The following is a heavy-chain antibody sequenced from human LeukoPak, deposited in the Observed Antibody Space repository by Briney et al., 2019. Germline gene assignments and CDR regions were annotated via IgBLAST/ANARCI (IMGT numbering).Heavy chain of an antibody. CDR2: MYYSGSA. CDR3: ARSLKSNSRDAFDI. V-gene: IGHV4-59*01. Sequence: SENLSLTXTVSGGSISIYYWTWIRQPPGKGLEWIGQMYYSGSAKYNPSLKSRATTSVDTSKNQFSLKLSPVTAADTAVYYCARSLKSNSRDAFDIWGQGTMVTVSS. J-gene: IGHJ3*02. CDR1: GGSISIYY. D-gene: IGHD2/OR15-2a*01.